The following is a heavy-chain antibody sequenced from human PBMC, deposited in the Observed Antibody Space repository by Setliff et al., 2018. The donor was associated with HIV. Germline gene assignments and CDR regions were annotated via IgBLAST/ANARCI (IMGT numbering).Heavy chain of an antibody. CDR2: IGVSGGST. D-gene: IGHD6-6*01. CDR1: GFTFSSYA. V-gene: IGHV3-23*01. Sequence: PGGSLRLSCTASGFTFSSYAMSWVRRAPGKGLEWVSSIGVSGGSTYYADSVKGRFTISRDTCKNTLYLQMNSLRAEDTAVYYCANFGGNTISAPLDYWGQGTLVTVSS. CDR3: ANFGGNTISAPLDY. J-gene: IGHJ4*02.